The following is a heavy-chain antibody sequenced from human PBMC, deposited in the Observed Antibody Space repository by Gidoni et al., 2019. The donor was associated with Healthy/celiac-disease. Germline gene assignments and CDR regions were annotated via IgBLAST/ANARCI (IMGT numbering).Heavy chain of an antibody. D-gene: IGHD5-18*01. CDR2: IYPGDSDT. CDR3: ARQGSGVDTAMVRFDY. CDR1: GSSFTSYW. Sequence: EVQLVQSGAEVKKPGESLKISCKGSGSSFTSYWIGWVRQMPGKGLEWMGIIYPGDSDTRYSPSFQGQVTISADKSISTAYLQWSSLKASDTAMYYCARQGSGVDTAMVRFDYWGQGTLVTVSS. J-gene: IGHJ4*02. V-gene: IGHV5-51*01.